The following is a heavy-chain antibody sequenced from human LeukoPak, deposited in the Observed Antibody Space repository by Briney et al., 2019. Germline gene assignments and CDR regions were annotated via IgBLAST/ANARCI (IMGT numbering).Heavy chain of an antibody. CDR1: GGSFSGYY. V-gene: IGHV4-34*01. J-gene: IGHJ5*02. CDR3: AVRTVKMATIFGWFDP. Sequence: SETLSLTCAVYGGSFSGYYWSWIRQPPGKGLEWIGDINHSGSTNYNPSLKSRVTISVDTSKNQFSLKLSSVTAADTAVYYCAVRTVKMATIFGWFDPWGQGTLVTVSS. D-gene: IGHD5-24*01. CDR2: INHSGST.